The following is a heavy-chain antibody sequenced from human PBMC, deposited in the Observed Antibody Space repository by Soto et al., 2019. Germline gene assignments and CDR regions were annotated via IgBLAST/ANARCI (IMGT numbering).Heavy chain of an antibody. Sequence: QLQLQESGPGLVKPSETLSLTCTVSGGSISSSSYYWGWIRQPPGKGLEWIGSIYYSGSTYYNPSPKSRVTISVDTSKNQFSLKLSSVTAADTAVYYCARSVTPVVTLVVWFDPWGQGTLVTVSS. CDR2: IYYSGST. V-gene: IGHV4-39*01. CDR1: GGSISSSSYY. D-gene: IGHD2-21*02. J-gene: IGHJ5*02. CDR3: ARSVTPVVTLVVWFDP.